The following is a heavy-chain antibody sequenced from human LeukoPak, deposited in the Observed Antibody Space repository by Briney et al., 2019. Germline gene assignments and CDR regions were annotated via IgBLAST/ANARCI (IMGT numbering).Heavy chain of an antibody. Sequence: GGSLRLSCAASGFTFVSYAMSWVRQAPGKGLEWVSAISGSGGSTIYADSVKGRFTISRDNSKNKVYLQMNTLRAEDTAVYYCAKEQGYGSALDYWGQGTLVTVSS. CDR1: GFTFVSYA. CDR3: AKEQGYGSALDY. CDR2: ISGSGGST. D-gene: IGHD3-10*01. V-gene: IGHV3-23*01. J-gene: IGHJ4*02.